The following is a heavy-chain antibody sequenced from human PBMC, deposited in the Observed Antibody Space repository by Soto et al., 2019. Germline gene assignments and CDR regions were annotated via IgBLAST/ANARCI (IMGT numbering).Heavy chain of an antibody. V-gene: IGHV3-33*01. Sequence: QMQVVESGGGVVQPGRSLRLACAASRFSFSSHAMHWVRQAPGKGLEWVVQIWYDGSKKNYADAVKGRFTISRDNSNNMFYVQMNSLRAEDMAVYYCASDGQQLAPYTMDVRGQGTTVTVSS. D-gene: IGHD6-13*01. CDR1: RFSFSSHA. CDR2: IWYDGSKK. CDR3: ASDGQQLAPYTMDV. J-gene: IGHJ6*02.